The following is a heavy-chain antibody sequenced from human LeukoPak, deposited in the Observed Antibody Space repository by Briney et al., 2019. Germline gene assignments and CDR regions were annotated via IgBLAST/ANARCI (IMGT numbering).Heavy chain of an antibody. Sequence: GDSLRLSCAASGLTFSSHWMHWVRQAPGKGLVWVSRIGGDGSTTRYADSAKGRFTISRDNAKNTLSLQMNSLRAEDTAVYYCARDNNWNYPDYWGQGTLVTVSS. CDR2: IGGDGSTT. V-gene: IGHV3-74*01. CDR3: ARDNNWNYPDY. D-gene: IGHD1-7*01. J-gene: IGHJ4*02. CDR1: GLTFSSHW.